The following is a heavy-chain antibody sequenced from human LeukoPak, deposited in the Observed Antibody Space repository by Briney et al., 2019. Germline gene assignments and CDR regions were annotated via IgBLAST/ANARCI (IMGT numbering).Heavy chain of an antibody. Sequence: GGSLRLSCAASAFTFSSYGMHWVRQAPGKGLEWVAFIRYDGSNKYYADSVKGRFTISRDNSKNTLYLQMNSLRAEDTAVYYCAKDPNYDSSGYTDYWGQGTLVTVSS. CDR3: AKDPNYDSSGYTDY. V-gene: IGHV3-30*02. J-gene: IGHJ4*02. D-gene: IGHD3-22*01. CDR1: AFTFSSYG. CDR2: IRYDGSNK.